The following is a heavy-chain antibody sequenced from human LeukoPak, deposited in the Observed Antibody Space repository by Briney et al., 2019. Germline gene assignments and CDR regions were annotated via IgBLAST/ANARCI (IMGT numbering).Heavy chain of an antibody. CDR3: ARDLGNTTRAFDI. D-gene: IGHD3-3*01. CDR1: GFTFSSYN. Sequence: PGGSRRLFCGASGFTFSSYNMDWVRRAPGKGLDEVSFIHTDGKYISYADSVKGRLTISRDNPKNSLYLQMNSMRAEDTAEYYCARDLGNTTRAFDIWGQGTMVTVS. J-gene: IGHJ3*02. CDR2: IHTDGKYI. V-gene: IGHV3-21*01.